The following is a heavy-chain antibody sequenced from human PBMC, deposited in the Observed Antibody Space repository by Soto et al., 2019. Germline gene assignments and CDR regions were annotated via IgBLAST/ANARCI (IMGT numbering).Heavy chain of an antibody. CDR3: VRGRRGYSGYESENYYFDY. Sequence: KASETLSLTCTVSCGSISTHYGTWIRQPAGKGLEYIGHIYSSGTTNYNPSLKSRVSMSVDPSKTHFSLRLKSVTAADTAVYYCVRGRRGYSGYESENYYFDYWGQGTLVTSPQ. CDR1: CGSISTHY. D-gene: IGHD5-12*01. J-gene: IGHJ4*02. CDR2: IYSSGTT. V-gene: IGHV4-4*07.